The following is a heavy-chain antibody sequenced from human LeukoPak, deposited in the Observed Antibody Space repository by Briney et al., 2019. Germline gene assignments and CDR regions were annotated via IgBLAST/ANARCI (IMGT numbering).Heavy chain of an antibody. J-gene: IGHJ5*02. CDR1: GYSISSGYY. D-gene: IGHD3-10*02. CDR2: IYHSGST. Sequence: TSETLSLTCTVSGYSISSGYYWGWIRQPPGKGLEWIGSIYHSGSTYYNPSLKSRVTISVDTSKNQFSLKLSSVTAADTAVYYCARSTTFVWFDPWGQGTLVTVSS. CDR3: ARSTTFVWFDP. V-gene: IGHV4-38-2*02.